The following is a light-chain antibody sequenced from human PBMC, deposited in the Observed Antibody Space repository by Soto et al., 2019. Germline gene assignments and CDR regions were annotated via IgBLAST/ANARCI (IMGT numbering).Light chain of an antibody. CDR2: EVS. J-gene: IGLJ3*02. V-gene: IGLV2-14*01. CDR3: SSYTSSSFWV. Sequence: QSALTQPASVSGSPGQSITISCTGTSSDVGGYNYVSWYQQHPGKAPKLMIYEVSNRPSGVSNRFSGSKSGNTASLTISGLQAEDEAEYYCSSYTSSSFWVFGGGTQLTVL. CDR1: SSDVGGYNY.